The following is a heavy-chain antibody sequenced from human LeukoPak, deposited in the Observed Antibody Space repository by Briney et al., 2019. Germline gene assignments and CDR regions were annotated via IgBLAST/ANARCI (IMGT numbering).Heavy chain of an antibody. V-gene: IGHV3-30-3*01. CDR1: GFTFSSYA. CDR2: ISYDGSNK. Sequence: GGSLRLSCAASGFTFSSYAMHWVRQAPGKGLEWVAVISYDGSNKYYADSVKGRFTISRDNPKNTLYLQMNSLRAEDTAVYYCATLVEMATIVFDYWGQGTLVTVPS. J-gene: IGHJ4*02. CDR3: ATLVEMATIVFDY. D-gene: IGHD5-24*01.